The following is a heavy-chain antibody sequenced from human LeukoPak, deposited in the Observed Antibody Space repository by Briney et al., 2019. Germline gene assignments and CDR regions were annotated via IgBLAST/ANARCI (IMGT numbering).Heavy chain of an antibody. Sequence: ASVKVSCKASGGTFSSYAISWVRQAPGQGLEWMGGTIPIFGTANYAQKFQGRVTITADESTSTAYMELSSLRSEDTAVYYCATYTAMVLFDYWGQGTLVTVSS. V-gene: IGHV1-69*01. CDR2: TIPIFGTA. CDR3: ATYTAMVLFDY. D-gene: IGHD5-18*01. J-gene: IGHJ4*02. CDR1: GGTFSSYA.